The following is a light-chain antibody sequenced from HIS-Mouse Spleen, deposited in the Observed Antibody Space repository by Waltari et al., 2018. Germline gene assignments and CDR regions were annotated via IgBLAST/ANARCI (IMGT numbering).Light chain of an antibody. CDR1: SSDVGSYNL. CDR3: CSYAGSSTFVV. J-gene: IGLJ2*01. V-gene: IGLV2-23*01. Sequence: QSALTQPAPVSGSPGQSFTIPCPGTSSDVGSYNLVPWYQQHPGKAPKLRMYEGSKRPAGVSNRFSGSKSGNTASLTISGLQAEDEADYYCCSYAGSSTFVVFGGGTKLTVL. CDR2: EGS.